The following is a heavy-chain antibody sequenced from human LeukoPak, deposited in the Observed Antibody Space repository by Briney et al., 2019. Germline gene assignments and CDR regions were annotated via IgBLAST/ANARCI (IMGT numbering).Heavy chain of an antibody. CDR1: GFTFSDYY. V-gene: IGHV3-11*01. J-gene: IGHJ4*02. CDR2: ISSSGSTI. Sequence: GGSLRLSCAASGFTFSDYYMSWIRQAPGKGLEWVAYISSSGSTIYYADSVKGRFTISRDNAKNSLYLQMNSLRAEDTAVYYCARDPGSGYEEHFDYWGQGNLVTVSS. CDR3: ARDPGSGYEEHFDY. D-gene: IGHD5-12*01.